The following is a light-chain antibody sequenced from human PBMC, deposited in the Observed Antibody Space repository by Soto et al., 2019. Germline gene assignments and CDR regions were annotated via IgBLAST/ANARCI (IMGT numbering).Light chain of an antibody. Sequence: QLVLTQSSSASASLGSSVKLTCTLSSGHSSYIIAWHQQQPGKAPRFLMKLEGSGSYNKGSGVPDRFSGSSSGADRYLTISNLQSEDEADYYCETWDNNSVVFGGGIKLTVL. CDR2: LEGSGSY. V-gene: IGLV4-60*03. CDR1: SGHSSYI. J-gene: IGLJ2*01. CDR3: ETWDNNSVV.